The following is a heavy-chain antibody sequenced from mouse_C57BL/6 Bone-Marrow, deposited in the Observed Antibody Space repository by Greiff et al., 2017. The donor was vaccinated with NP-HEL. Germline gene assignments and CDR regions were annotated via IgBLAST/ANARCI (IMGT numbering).Heavy chain of an antibody. CDR2: IWSGGST. Sequence: VQRVESGPGLVQPSQSLSITCTVSGFSLTSYGVHWVRQSPGKGLEWLGVIWSGGSTDYNAAFISRLSISKDNSKSQVFFKMNSLQADDTAIYYCATSAYYSNYNYYFDYWGQGTTLTVSS. D-gene: IGHD2-5*01. CDR3: ATSAYYSNYNYYFDY. V-gene: IGHV2-2*01. J-gene: IGHJ2*01. CDR1: GFSLTSYG.